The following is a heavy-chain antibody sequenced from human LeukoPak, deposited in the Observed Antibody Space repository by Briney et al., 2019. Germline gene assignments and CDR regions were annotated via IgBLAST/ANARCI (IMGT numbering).Heavy chain of an antibody. CDR1: AFIFSGHW. J-gene: IGHJ6*02. CDR3: ARDPAGDYYYGMDV. Sequence: GGSLRLSCEGSAFIFSGHWMNWVRQTPGKGLEWVAVIWYDGSNKYYADSVKGRFTISRDNSKNTLYLQMNSLRAEDTAVYYCARDPAGDYYYGMDVWGQGTTVTVSS. CDR2: IWYDGSNK. V-gene: IGHV3-33*08.